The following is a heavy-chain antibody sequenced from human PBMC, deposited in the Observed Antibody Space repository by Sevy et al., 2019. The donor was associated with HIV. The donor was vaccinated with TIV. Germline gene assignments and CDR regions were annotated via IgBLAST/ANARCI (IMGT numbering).Heavy chain of an antibody. Sequence: SGPTLVKPTQTLTLTCTFSGFSLSTSGVGVGWIRQPPGKALEWLALIYWNDDKRYSPSLKSRLTITKDTSKNQVVLTMTNMDPVDTATYYCAHRAMVRGVTSGGWFDPWGQGTLVTVSS. J-gene: IGHJ5*02. D-gene: IGHD3-10*01. CDR3: AHRAMVRGVTSGGWFDP. CDR2: IYWNDDK. V-gene: IGHV2-5*01. CDR1: GFSLSTSGVG.